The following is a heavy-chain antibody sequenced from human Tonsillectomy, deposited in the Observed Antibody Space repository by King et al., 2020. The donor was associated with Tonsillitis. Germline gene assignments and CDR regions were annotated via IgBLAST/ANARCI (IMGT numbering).Heavy chain of an antibody. J-gene: IGHJ5*02. CDR2: ITGSGGST. D-gene: IGHD6-13*01. CDR1: GFTFSSYA. Sequence: VQLVESGGGLVQPGGSLRLSCTASGFTFSSYAMGWVRQAPGKGLDWVSGITGSGGSTNYADSVKGRFTISRDNSKNTLYLQMNSLRVEDTALYYCAKSLAAAGRGLNWFDPWGQGTLVTVSS. V-gene: IGHV3-23*04. CDR3: AKSLAAAGRGLNWFDP.